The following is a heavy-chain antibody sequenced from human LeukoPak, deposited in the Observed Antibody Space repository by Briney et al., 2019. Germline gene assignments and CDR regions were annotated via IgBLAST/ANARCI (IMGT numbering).Heavy chain of an antibody. J-gene: IGHJ6*04. CDR2: ISYSGST. Sequence: SETLSLTCTVSGGSISSYYGSWIRQPPGEGLEWVGYISYSGSTNSHPSLNSRVTISIGTAKTQFSLTLSSVTAADTAVYYWARSPTYNDILTGYYYSSSGMDVSGKGTPGTVSS. CDR1: GGSISSYY. V-gene: IGHV4-59*01. CDR3: ARSPTYNDILTGYYYSSSGMDV. D-gene: IGHD3-9*01.